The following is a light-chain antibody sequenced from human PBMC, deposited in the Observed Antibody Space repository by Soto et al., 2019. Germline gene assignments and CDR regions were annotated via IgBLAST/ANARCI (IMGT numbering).Light chain of an antibody. CDR1: QSISSW. V-gene: IGKV1-5*03. Sequence: DIQMTQSPSTQSASVGDRVTITCRDSQSISSWLAWYQQKPGKAPKLLIYKASSLESGAPSRFSGSGSGTEFTLTISSLQPDDFATYYCQQYNSFPTFGQGTKVEIK. CDR2: KAS. CDR3: QQYNSFPT. J-gene: IGKJ1*01.